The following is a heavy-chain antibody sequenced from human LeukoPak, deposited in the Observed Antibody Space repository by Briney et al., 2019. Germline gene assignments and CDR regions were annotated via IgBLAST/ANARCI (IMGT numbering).Heavy chain of an antibody. CDR2: ISSSSSYI. CDR3: ARASINWNYFDY. V-gene: IGHV3-21*01. D-gene: IGHD1-1*01. Sequence: PGGSLRLSCAASGFTFSSYSMNWVRQAPGKGLEWVSSISSSSSYIYYADSVKGRFTISRDNAKNSLYLQMNSLRAEDTAVYYCARASINWNYFDYWGQGTLVIVSS. CDR1: GFTFSSYS. J-gene: IGHJ4*02.